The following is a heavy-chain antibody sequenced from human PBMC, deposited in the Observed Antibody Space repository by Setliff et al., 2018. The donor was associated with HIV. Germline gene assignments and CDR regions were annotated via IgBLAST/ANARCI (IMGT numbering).Heavy chain of an antibody. CDR1: GYTFTSYG. J-gene: IGHJ6*02. D-gene: IGHD3-9*01. V-gene: IGHV1-18*01. CDR3: ARDYSPTFYYYGMDV. Sequence: ASVKVSCKASGYTFTSYGISWVRQAPGQGLEWMGWISAYNGNTNYAQKLQGRVTMTTDTSTSTAYMELSSLRSEDTAVYYCARDYSPTFYYYGMDVWGQGTTVTVSS. CDR2: ISAYNGNT.